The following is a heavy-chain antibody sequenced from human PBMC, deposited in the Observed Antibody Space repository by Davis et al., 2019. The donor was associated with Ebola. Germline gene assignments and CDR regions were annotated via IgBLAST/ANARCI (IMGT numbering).Heavy chain of an antibody. Sequence: GESLKISCKASGNSFTSFWIGWVRQMPGKGLEWMGLIYTGDSDTRYSPSFRGQVTISADKSITTAYLQWSGLRASDTAMYYCARLRSITRLTSFYYWGQGTLVTVSS. V-gene: IGHV5-51*01. D-gene: IGHD3-10*01. J-gene: IGHJ4*02. CDR1: GNSFTSFW. CDR3: ARLRSITRLTSFYY. CDR2: IYTGDSDT.